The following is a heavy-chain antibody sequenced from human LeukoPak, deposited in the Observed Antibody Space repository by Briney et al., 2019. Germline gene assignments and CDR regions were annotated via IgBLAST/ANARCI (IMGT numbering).Heavy chain of an antibody. CDR1: GGTFSSYA. V-gene: IGHV1-69*05. J-gene: IGHJ6*03. Sequence: SVKVSCKASGGTFSSYAISWVRQAPGQGLEWMGGIIHIFGTANYAQKFQGRVTITTDESTSTAYMELSSLRSEDTAVYYCARARGDFWSGYYINYYYYYMDVWGKGTTVTVSS. CDR3: ARARGDFWSGYYINYYYYYMDV. CDR2: IIHIFGTA. D-gene: IGHD3-3*01.